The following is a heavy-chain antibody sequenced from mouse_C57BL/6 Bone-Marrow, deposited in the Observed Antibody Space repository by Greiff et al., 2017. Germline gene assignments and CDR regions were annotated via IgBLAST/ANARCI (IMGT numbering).Heavy chain of an antibody. V-gene: IGHV3-6*01. CDR2: ISYDGSN. Sequence: EVKLMESGPGLVKPSQSLSLTCSVTGYSITSGYYWNWLRQFPGNKLEWMGYISYDGSNNYNPSLKNRISITRDTSKNQFFLKLNSVTTEDTATYYCAREGTTVVGDYWGQGTTLTVSS. J-gene: IGHJ2*01. D-gene: IGHD1-1*01. CDR1: GYSITSGYY. CDR3: AREGTTVVGDY.